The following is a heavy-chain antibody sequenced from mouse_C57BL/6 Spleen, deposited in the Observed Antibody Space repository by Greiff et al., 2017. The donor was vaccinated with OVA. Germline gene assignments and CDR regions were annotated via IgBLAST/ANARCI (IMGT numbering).Heavy chain of an antibody. CDR2: INPSTGGT. CDR1: GYSFTGYY. CDR3: ARSRANWDDYYAMDY. Sequence: EVQLQQSGPELVKPGASVKISCKASGYSFTGYYMNWVKQSPEKSLEWIGEINPSTGGTTYNQKFKAKATLTVDKSSSTAYMQLKSLTSEDSAVYYCARSRANWDDYYAMDYWGQGTSVTVSS. D-gene: IGHD4-1*01. V-gene: IGHV1-42*01. J-gene: IGHJ4*01.